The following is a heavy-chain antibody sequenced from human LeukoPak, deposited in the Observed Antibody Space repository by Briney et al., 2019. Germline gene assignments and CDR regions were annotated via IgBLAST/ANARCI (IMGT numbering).Heavy chain of an antibody. CDR3: ARGATMTARRFDY. CDR2: ISSSGSTI. Sequence: PGGSLRLSCAASGFTFSDYYMSWTRQLPGKGLEWVSYISSSGSTIYYADSVKGRFTISRDNAKNSLYLQMNSLRAEDTAVYYCARGATMTARRFDYWGQGTLVTVSS. J-gene: IGHJ4*02. CDR1: GFTFSDYY. D-gene: IGHD1-26*01. V-gene: IGHV3-11*04.